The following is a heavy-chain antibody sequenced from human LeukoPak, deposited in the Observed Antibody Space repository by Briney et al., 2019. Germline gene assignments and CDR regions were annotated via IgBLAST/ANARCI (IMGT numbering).Heavy chain of an antibody. V-gene: IGHV3-30*02. CDR1: EFTFSNCD. J-gene: IGHJ4*02. Sequence: GGSLRLSCAASEFTFSNCDIDWVRQAPGKGLEWVTFMRCDGSIEYFADSVKGRFTISRDNAKNTLYLQMNSLRAEETAVYYCARDLGVAALDNWGQGTLVTVSS. D-gene: IGHD6-19*01. CDR3: ARDLGVAALDN. CDR2: MRCDGSIE.